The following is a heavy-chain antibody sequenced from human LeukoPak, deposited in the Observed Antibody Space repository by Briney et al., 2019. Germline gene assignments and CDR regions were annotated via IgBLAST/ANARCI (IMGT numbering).Heavy chain of an antibody. CDR2: IYYSGST. CDR1: GGSIRSHY. V-gene: IGHV4-59*11. Sequence: SETLSLTCTVSGGSIRSHYWSWIRQPPGKGLEWIGYIYYSGSTNYNPSLKSRVTLSVDTSKNQFSLKVSSVTAADTAVYYCARDPITAAGTGWFDPWGQGTLVTVSS. D-gene: IGHD6-13*01. J-gene: IGHJ5*02. CDR3: ARDPITAAGTGWFDP.